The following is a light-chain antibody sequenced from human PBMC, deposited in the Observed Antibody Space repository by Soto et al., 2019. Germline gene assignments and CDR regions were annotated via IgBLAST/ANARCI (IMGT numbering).Light chain of an antibody. J-gene: IGKJ3*01. V-gene: IGKV3-20*01. CDR2: GAS. Sequence: EIVMTQSPATLSVSPGERATLSCRASQSVSSSYLAWYQQKPGQAPRLLIYGASSRANGIPGRFSGSGSGTDLTLTISRLEPEDFAVYDCQQYGSSPYITFGPGTKVDIK. CDR3: QQYGSSPYIT. CDR1: QSVSSSY.